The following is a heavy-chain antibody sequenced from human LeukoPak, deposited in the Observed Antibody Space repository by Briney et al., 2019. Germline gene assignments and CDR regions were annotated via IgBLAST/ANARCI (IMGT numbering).Heavy chain of an antibody. Sequence: PSETLSLTCTVSGGSISSSSYYWGWIRQPPGKGLEWIGYIYYSGSTYYNPSLKSRVTISVDTSKNQFSLKLSSVTAADTAVYYCARAETMIVVSHWGQGTLVTVSS. CDR1: GGSISSSSYY. V-gene: IGHV4-31*03. CDR3: ARAETMIVVSH. J-gene: IGHJ4*02. D-gene: IGHD3-22*01. CDR2: IYYSGST.